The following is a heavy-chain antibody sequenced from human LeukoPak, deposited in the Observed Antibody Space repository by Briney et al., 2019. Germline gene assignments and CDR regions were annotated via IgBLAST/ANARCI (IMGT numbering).Heavy chain of an antibody. CDR1: GFTFSSYA. V-gene: IGHV3-23*01. Sequence: GGSLRLSCAASGFTFSSYAMSWVRQAPAKGLEWVSSISGSGSSTYYADSVKGRFAISRDTSKNTLYLQMSSLRGEDTAIYYCAKGDGYNLSPKYYFDYWGQGTLVTVSS. D-gene: IGHD5-24*01. CDR2: ISGSGSST. J-gene: IGHJ4*02. CDR3: AKGDGYNLSPKYYFDY.